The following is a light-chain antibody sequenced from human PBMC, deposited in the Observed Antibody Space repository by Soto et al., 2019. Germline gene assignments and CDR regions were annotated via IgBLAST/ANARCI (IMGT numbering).Light chain of an antibody. V-gene: IGKV3-20*01. CDR1: QSVSITS. CDR3: QQYGSSPIT. CDR2: GTS. J-gene: IGKJ5*01. Sequence: EIVLTQSPGTLSLSPGERATLSCRASQSVSITSLAWYQQKPGQAPRLLIYGTSSRATAIPDRFSGSGSGKDFTLTISRLEPEDFAVYYCQQYGSSPITFGQGTRLEIK.